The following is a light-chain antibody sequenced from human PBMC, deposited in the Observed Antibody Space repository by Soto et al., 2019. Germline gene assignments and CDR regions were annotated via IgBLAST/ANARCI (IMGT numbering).Light chain of an antibody. CDR2: DAY. V-gene: IGKV3-15*01. CDR1: QGVGST. J-gene: IGKJ4*01. CDR3: QHYKKWPLA. Sequence: VMTLSPLTLSVSPREGATLSCRASQGVGSTLAWYRQQPGQAPRLLIYDAYIRASGVPARFSGSGSGTEFTLTISGLQSQDFAVYFCQHYKKWPLAFGGGTKVDIK.